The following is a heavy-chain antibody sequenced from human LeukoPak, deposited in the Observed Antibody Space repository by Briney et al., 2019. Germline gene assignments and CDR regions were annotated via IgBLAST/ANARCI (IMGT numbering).Heavy chain of an antibody. CDR1: GFTFNNYA. D-gene: IGHD6-19*01. J-gene: IGHJ4*02. V-gene: IGHV3-23*01. CDR2: ISGSGGST. CDR3: ARAHFSSGWSEFDY. Sequence: GGSLRLSCAASGFTFNNYAMSWVRQAPGKGLEWVSAISGSGGSTYYADSVKGRFTISRDNSKNTLYLQMNSLRAEDTAVYYCARAHFSSGWSEFDYWGRGTLVTVSS.